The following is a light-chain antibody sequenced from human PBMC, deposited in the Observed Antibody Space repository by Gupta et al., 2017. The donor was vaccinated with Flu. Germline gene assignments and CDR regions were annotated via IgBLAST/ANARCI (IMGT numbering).Light chain of an antibody. V-gene: IGLV2-14*01. Sequence: QSALTQPASVYGSPGQSITISCTGTSSDVGGYNYVSWYQQHPGKAPKHMIYEVSNRPSGVSNRFSGSKSGNTASLTISGLQAEDEADYYCSSYTSSSTRVFGTGTKVTVL. CDR1: SSDVGGYNY. J-gene: IGLJ1*01. CDR3: SSYTSSSTRV. CDR2: EVS.